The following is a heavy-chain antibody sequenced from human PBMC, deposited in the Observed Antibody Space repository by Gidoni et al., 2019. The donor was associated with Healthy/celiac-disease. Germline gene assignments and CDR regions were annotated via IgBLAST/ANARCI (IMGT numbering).Heavy chain of an antibody. J-gene: IGHJ4*02. CDR3: ARVPRQLVLCYFDY. D-gene: IGHD6-13*01. CDR2: INPNSGGT. V-gene: IGHV1-2*06. CDR1: GYTLTGYY. Sequence: QVQLVQSGAAVKKPGASVKVSCKASGYTLTGYYMHWVRPAPGQGLEWMGRINPNSGGTNYAQKFQGRVTMTRDTSISTAYMELSRLRSDDTAVYYCARVPRQLVLCYFDYWGQGTLVTVSS.